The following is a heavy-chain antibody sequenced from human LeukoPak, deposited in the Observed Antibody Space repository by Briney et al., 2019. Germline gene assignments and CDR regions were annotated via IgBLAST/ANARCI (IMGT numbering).Heavy chain of an antibody. V-gene: IGHV3-30-3*01. CDR1: GFTFSTSS. J-gene: IGHJ4*02. D-gene: IGHD2-15*01. CDR2: MSGDGNHY. Sequence: PGGSLRLSCAASGFTFSTSSMQWVRQAPGKGLEWLAVMSGDGNHYSYGDSVQGRLSISRDNSKNTLYLHMKGLRVEDTAFYYCARGSVATPPSFNYWGQGTLVTVSS. CDR3: ARGSVATPPSFNY.